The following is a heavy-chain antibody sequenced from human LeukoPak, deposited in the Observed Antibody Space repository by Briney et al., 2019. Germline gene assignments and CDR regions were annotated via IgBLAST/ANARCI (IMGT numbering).Heavy chain of an antibody. D-gene: IGHD5-18*01. V-gene: IGHV1-18*01. CDR3: ARVGYSYGPTPLGDY. J-gene: IGHJ4*02. CDR2: ISAYNGNT. CDR1: GYTFTSYG. Sequence: ASVKVSCKASGYTFTSYGISWVRQAPGQGLEWMGWISAYNGNTNYAQKLQGRVTMTTDTSTSTAYMELRSLRSDDTAVYYCARVGYSYGPTPLGDYWGQGTLVTVSS.